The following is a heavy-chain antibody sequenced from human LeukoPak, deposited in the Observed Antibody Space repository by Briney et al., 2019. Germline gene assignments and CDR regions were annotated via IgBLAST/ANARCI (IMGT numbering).Heavy chain of an antibody. V-gene: IGHV3-30*02. J-gene: IGHJ4*02. CDR3: AKDAALYSSGWYGDY. Sequence: GGSLRLSCAASGFTFSSYGMHWVRQAPGKGLEWVTFIRYDGSNKYYADSVKGRFTISRDNSKNTLYLQMNSLRAEDTAVYYCAKDAALYSSGWYGDYWGQGTLVTVSS. D-gene: IGHD6-19*01. CDR1: GFTFSSYG. CDR2: IRYDGSNK.